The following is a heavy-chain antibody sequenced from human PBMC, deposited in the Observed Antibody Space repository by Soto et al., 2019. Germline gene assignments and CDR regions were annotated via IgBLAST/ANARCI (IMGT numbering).Heavy chain of an antibody. Sequence: GGSLRLSCAGSGFTFRNYGMNWVRQAPGKGLEWVSYIGIGSSTKYYADSVKGRFTISRDNAKNSLYLQMNSLRAEDTAVYYCARDQLYYNDISGRPLNAFDVWGQGTMVTVSS. CDR3: ARDQLYYNDISGRPLNAFDV. D-gene: IGHD3-22*01. CDR1: GFTFRNYG. J-gene: IGHJ3*01. V-gene: IGHV3-48*01. CDR2: IGIGSSTK.